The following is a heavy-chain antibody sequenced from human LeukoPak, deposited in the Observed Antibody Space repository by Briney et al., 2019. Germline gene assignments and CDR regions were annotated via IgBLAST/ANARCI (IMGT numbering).Heavy chain of an antibody. CDR3: ARDHEDTAMVTPHAFDI. J-gene: IGHJ3*02. CDR2: IYYSGST. D-gene: IGHD5-18*01. CDR1: GGPINNYY. Sequence: SETLSLTCSVSGGPINNYYWSWIRQPPGKGLEWIGYIYYSGSTNYNPSLKSRVTISVDTSKNQFSLKLSSVTAADTAVYYCARDHEDTAMVTPHAFDIWGQGTMVTVSS. V-gene: IGHV4-59*01.